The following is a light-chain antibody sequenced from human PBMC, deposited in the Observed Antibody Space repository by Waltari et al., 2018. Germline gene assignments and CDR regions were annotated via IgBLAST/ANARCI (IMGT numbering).Light chain of an antibody. J-gene: IGLJ3*02. CDR3: QTGGHGTWV. CDR1: SGPSTHV. CDR2: VNSDGSH. V-gene: IGLV4-69*01. Sequence: QLVLTHSPSASASLGASVKPPCTLSSGPSTHVIAWLQQQPEKGPRYLMKVNSDGSHSKGDEIPDRFSGASSGAERYLTIASLQSEDEADYYCQTGGHGTWVFGGGTKLTVL.